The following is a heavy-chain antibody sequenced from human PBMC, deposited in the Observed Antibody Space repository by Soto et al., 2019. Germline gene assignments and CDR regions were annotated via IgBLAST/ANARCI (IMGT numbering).Heavy chain of an antibody. CDR2: IISIFGTA. CDR1: GGTFSSYA. Sequence: QVQLVQSGAEVKKPGSSVKVSCKASGGTFSSYAISWVRQAPGQGLEWMGGIISIFGTANYAQKFQGRVTITADKATSTAYMELSSLISDATAVYYCASGSGYLSGGSCLFMWFGPWGQGTLVAVSS. J-gene: IGHJ5*02. D-gene: IGHD2-15*01. V-gene: IGHV1-69*06. CDR3: ASGSGYLSGGSCLFMWFGP.